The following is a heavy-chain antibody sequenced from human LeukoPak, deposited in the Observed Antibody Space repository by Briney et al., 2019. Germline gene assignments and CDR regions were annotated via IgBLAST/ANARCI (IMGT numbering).Heavy chain of an antibody. CDR3: AKDFSANYYDSSALDY. CDR2: ISYDGSNK. V-gene: IGHV3-30*18. Sequence: PGGSLRLSCAASGFTFSSYGMHWVRQAPGKGLEWVAVISYDGSNKYYADSVKGRFTISRDNSKNTLYLQMNSLRAEDTAVYYCAKDFSANYYDSSALDYWGREPWSPSPQ. CDR1: GFTFSSYG. J-gene: IGHJ4*02. D-gene: IGHD3-22*01.